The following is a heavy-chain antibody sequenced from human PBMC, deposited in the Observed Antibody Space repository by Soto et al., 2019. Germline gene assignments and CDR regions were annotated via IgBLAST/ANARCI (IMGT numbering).Heavy chain of an antibody. CDR3: ATWALGGRQQLVRDAFDF. CDR1: GGTFDSYS. D-gene: IGHD3-16*01. Sequence: QVQLVQSGAEVKKPGSSLRVSCRASGGTFDSYSISWVRQAPGQGLEWLGKVAPIFDFSRYAPKFQGRVTITADKSTSIASMDLSGLTSQDTAVYYCATWALGGRQQLVRDAFDFWGQGTKVTVSS. V-gene: IGHV1-69*02. J-gene: IGHJ3*01. CDR2: VAPIFDFS.